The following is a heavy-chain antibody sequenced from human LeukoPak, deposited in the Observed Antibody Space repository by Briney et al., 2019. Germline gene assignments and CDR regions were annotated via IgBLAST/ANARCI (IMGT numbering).Heavy chain of an antibody. Sequence: GASVKVSCKASGYTFTGYYMHWVRQAPGQGLEWMGWINPNSGGTNYAQKFQGWVTMTRDTSISTAYMELSRLRSDDTAVYYCAREPVSAAGYSYWYFDLWGRGTLVTVSS. CDR1: GYTFTGYY. CDR3: AREPVSAAGYSYWYFDL. J-gene: IGHJ2*01. CDR2: INPNSGGT. V-gene: IGHV1-2*04. D-gene: IGHD6-13*01.